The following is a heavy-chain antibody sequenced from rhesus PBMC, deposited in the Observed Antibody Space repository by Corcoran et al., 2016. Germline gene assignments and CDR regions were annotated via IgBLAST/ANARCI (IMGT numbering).Heavy chain of an antibody. Sequence: QVQLQESGPGVVKPSETLSLTCAVSGGSISDSYRWSWIRQPPGKGLEWIGYIYGSSTSTNYNPSLNSRVTISKDTSKNQFSLKLSSVTAADTAVYYCARGGSTWFYWGQGVLVTVSS. D-gene: IGHD2-2*01. CDR3: ARGGSTWFY. CDR1: GGSISDSYR. V-gene: IGHV4S10*01. J-gene: IGHJ4*01. CDR2: IYGSSTST.